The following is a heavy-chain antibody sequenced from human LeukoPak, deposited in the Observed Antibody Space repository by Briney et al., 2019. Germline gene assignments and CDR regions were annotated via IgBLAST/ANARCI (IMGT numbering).Heavy chain of an antibody. D-gene: IGHD2-15*01. J-gene: IGHJ4*02. CDR3: ARESGLVVAATSLDY. Sequence: ASVKVSCKASGYTFTGYYMHWVRQAPGQGLEWMGWINPNSGGTSYAQKFQGRVTMTRDMSTSTVYMELSSLRSEDTAVYYCARESGLVVAATSLDYWGQGTLVTVSS. V-gene: IGHV1-2*02. CDR2: INPNSGGT. CDR1: GYTFTGYY.